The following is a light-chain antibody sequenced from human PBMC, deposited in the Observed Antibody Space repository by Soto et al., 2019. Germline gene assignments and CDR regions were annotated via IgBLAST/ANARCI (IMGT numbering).Light chain of an antibody. Sequence: DMQMTQSPSSLSASVGDRVTITCRPSHTISDYLEWYQLKPGKAPKLLIYSASRLGDGVPSRFSGSAYGTACTITISSMQHEEIETSYCHQSYISPYTFGQGTNVEIK. J-gene: IGKJ2*01. CDR1: HTISDY. CDR2: SAS. CDR3: HQSYISPYT. V-gene: IGKV1-39*01.